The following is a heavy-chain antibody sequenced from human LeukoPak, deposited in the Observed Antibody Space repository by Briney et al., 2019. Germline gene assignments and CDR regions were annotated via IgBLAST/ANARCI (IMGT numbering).Heavy chain of an antibody. CDR1: GFTSSSYG. V-gene: IGHV3-30*18. CDR3: AKGASMTTVTTPDY. D-gene: IGHD4-17*01. Sequence: PGRSLRLSCAASGFTSSSYGMHWVRQAPGKGLEWVAVISYDGSNKYYADSVKGRFTISRDNSKNTLYLQMNSLRAEDTAVYYCAKGASMTTVTTPDYWGQGTLVTVSS. J-gene: IGHJ4*02. CDR2: ISYDGSNK.